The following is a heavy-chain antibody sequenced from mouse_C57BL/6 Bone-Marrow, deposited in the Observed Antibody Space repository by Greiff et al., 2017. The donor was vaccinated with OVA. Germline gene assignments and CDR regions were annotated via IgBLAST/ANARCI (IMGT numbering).Heavy chain of an antibody. V-gene: IGHV5-2*01. J-gene: IGHJ4*01. CDR3: AREDYYGSSYAMDY. D-gene: IGHD1-1*01. CDR2: INSDGGST. CDR1: EYEFPSHD. Sequence: DVKLVESGGGLVQPGESLKLSCESNEYEFPSHDMSWVRKTPEKRLELVAAINSDGGSTYYPDTMERRFIISRDNTKKTLYLQMSSLRSEDTALYYCAREDYYGSSYAMDYWGQGTSVTVSS.